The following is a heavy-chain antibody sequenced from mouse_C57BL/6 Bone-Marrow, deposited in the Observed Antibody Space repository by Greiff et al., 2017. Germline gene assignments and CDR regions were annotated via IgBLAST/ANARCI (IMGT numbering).Heavy chain of an antibody. Sequence: VQLQQPGAELVKPGASVKLSCKASGYTFTSYWMQWVKQRPGQGLEWIGEIDPSDSYTNYNQKFKGKATLTVDTSSSTAYMQLSSLTSEDSAVYYCAPDGYYLDYWGQGTTLTVSS. V-gene: IGHV1-50*01. CDR3: APDGYYLDY. J-gene: IGHJ2*01. D-gene: IGHD2-3*01. CDR1: GYTFTSYW. CDR2: IDPSDSYT.